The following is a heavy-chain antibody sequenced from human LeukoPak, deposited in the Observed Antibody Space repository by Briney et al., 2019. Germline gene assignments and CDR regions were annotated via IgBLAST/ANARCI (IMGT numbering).Heavy chain of an antibody. J-gene: IGHJ3*02. Sequence: GSLRLSCAVSGFTFSGFWMSWSRQAPGKGLEWVANINSDGSEGYYADVVKGRFTISRDNSKNTLYLQMNSLRAEDTAVYYCARCNDYGDYSSAFDIWGQGTMVTVSS. CDR3: ARCNDYGDYSSAFDI. CDR1: GFTFSGFW. V-gene: IGHV3-7*01. CDR2: INSDGSEG. D-gene: IGHD4-17*01.